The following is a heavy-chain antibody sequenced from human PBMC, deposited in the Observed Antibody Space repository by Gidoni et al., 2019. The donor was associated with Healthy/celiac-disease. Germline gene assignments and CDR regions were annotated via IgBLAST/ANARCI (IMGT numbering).Heavy chain of an antibody. CDR1: GGSISSYY. D-gene: IGHD3-10*01. CDR2: IYYSGST. V-gene: IGHV4-59*01. J-gene: IGHJ4*02. CDR3: ARDSGSGRNLDY. Sequence: QVQLQESGPGLVKPSETLSLTCTVSGGSISSYYWSWIRQPPGKGLEWIGYIYYSGSTNYNPSLKSRVTISVDTSKNQFSLKLSSVTAADTAVYYCARDSGSGRNLDYWGQGTLVTVSS.